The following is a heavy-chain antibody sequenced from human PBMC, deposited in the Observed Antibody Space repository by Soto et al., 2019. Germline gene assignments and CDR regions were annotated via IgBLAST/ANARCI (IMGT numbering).Heavy chain of an antibody. CDR3: ARDTGDGTFVF. CDR2: INAGYGNT. V-gene: IGHV1-3*01. D-gene: IGHD7-27*01. Sequence: ASVKVSCKASGYTFSSYAMHWVRQAPGQRLEWMGWINAGYGNTKSSQKFQDRVTISRDTSASTAYMELTSLRSEDTAVYYCARDTGDGTFVFWGQGTLVTAPQ. CDR1: GYTFSSYA. J-gene: IGHJ4*02.